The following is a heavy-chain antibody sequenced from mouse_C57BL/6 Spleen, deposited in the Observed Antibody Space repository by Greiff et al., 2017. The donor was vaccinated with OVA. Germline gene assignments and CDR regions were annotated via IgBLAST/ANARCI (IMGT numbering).Heavy chain of an antibody. Sequence: QVHVKQSGAELVKPGASVKLSCKASGYTFTSYWMQWVKQRPGQGLEWIGEIDPSDSYTNYNQKFKGKATLTVDTSSSTAYMQLSSLTSEDSAVYYCARRTYFDYWGKGTTLTVSS. J-gene: IGHJ2*01. V-gene: IGHV1-50*01. CDR2: IDPSDSYT. CDR1: GYTFTSYW. CDR3: ARRTYFDY.